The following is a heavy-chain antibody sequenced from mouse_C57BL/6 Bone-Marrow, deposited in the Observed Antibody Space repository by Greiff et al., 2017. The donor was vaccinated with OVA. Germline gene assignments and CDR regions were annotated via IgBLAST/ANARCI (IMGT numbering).Heavy chain of an antibody. J-gene: IGHJ2*01. CDR2: IRRGGST. Sequence: QVQLQQSGPGLVQPSQSLSITCTVSGFSLTSYGVHWVRQSPGKGLEWLGVIRRGGSTDYNAAFLSRLGITKDNSKSKVFFKMSSLQADDTAIYYCAKLNYYGSLDYWGQGTTLTVSS. CDR3: AKLNYYGSLDY. V-gene: IGHV2-5*01. D-gene: IGHD1-1*01. CDR1: GFSLTSYG.